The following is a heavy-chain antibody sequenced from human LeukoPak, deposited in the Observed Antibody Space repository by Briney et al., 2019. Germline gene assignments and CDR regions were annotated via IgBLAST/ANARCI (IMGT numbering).Heavy chain of an antibody. V-gene: IGHV3-48*03. CDR1: GFTFSSYE. CDR2: ISNSGRTK. J-gene: IGHJ4*02. D-gene: IGHD6-19*01. CDR3: ARDSSGWYYFDY. Sequence: PGGSLRFSCAASGFTFSSYEMNWVRQAPGKGLEWVSFISNSGRTKYYADSVKGRFTISRDNAKNSLYLQMNSLRAEDTAVYYCARDSSGWYYFDYWGQGILVTVSS.